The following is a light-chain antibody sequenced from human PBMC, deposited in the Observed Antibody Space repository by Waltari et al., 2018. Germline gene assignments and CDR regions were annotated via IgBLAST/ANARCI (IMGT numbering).Light chain of an antibody. CDR2: AVS. CDR1: SSDVGAYNY. CDR3: SSYTRSSTVV. J-gene: IGLJ2*01. V-gene: IGLV2-14*01. Sequence: QSALTQPASVSGSPGQSITISCTGTSSDVGAYNYVSWYQQHPVKAPKLMIYAVSNRPSGVSNRFSGSKSGNAASLTISGLQAEDEAHYYCSSYTRSSTVVFGGGTKLTVL.